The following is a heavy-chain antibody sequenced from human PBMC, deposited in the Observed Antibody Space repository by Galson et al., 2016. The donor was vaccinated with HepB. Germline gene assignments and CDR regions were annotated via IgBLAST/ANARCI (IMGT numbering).Heavy chain of an antibody. V-gene: IGHV5-51*01. D-gene: IGHD3-22*01. Sequence: QSGAEVKKPGESLQISCKASGYTFSSYWIGWVRQMPGKGLEWMGIIYPGDSDTRYSPSFQGQVTISADKSISTAYLQRSSLKASDTAMYYCARGYYYEGSGYYYFHYWGQGTLVTVSS. J-gene: IGHJ4*02. CDR1: GYTFSSYW. CDR2: IYPGDSDT. CDR3: ARGYYYEGSGYYYFHY.